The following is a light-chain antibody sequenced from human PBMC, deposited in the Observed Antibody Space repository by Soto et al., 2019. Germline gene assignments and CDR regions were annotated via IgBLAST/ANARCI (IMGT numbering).Light chain of an antibody. V-gene: IGKV1-39*01. CDR2: AAS. Sequence: DIHMTQSPTTTSGPLRVRPTDTCRAGQNISSYLNWYPQKQAKAPKLLIYAASSLQSGVPSRFGGSASGTDFSLTLRSLHLEDVSTYYYQQSYSSFGPGTKVDIK. CDR1: QNISSY. CDR3: QQSYSS. J-gene: IGKJ1*01.